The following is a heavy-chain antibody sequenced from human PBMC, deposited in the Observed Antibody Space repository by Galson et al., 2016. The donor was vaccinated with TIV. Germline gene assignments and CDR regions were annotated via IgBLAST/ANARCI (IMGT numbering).Heavy chain of an antibody. CDR3: AAGGFCSNSDCYYGGFDY. Sequence: TLSLTCTVSGGSISSGGYYWSWIRQQPGKGLEWIGYIFHSGNTYYNPSLKSRVTISVDTSKNHFSLKLSSVTAADTAVYYCAAGGFCSNSDCYYGGFDYWGQGTLVTVSS. V-gene: IGHV4-31*03. J-gene: IGHJ4*02. CDR1: GGSISSGGYY. CDR2: IFHSGNT. D-gene: IGHD2-21*02.